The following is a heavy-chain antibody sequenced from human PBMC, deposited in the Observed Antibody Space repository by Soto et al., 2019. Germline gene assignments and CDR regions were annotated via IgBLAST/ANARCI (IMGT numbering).Heavy chain of an antibody. D-gene: IGHD5-18*01. CDR2: IYYSGST. V-gene: IGHV4-59*08. Sequence: QVQLQESGPGLVKPSETLSLTCIVSGGSISNYYWSWIRQPPGKGLEWIGYIYYSGSTNYNPSLTIRVTTSLDTSKNRFTLKLCSVTAADTAVYYCARHRYCYGVYYFDSLGQGTPVTVSA. CDR3: ARHRYCYGVYYFDS. J-gene: IGHJ4*02. CDR1: GGSISNYY.